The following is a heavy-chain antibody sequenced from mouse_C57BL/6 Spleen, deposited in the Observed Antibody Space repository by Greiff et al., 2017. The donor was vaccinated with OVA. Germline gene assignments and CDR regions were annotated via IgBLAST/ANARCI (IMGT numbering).Heavy chain of an antibody. CDR3: ARSYYGKDYWYFDV. CDR2: ISSGSSTI. D-gene: IGHD2-1*01. CDR1: GFTFSDYG. Sequence: EVQLVESGGGLVKPGGSLKLSCAASGFTFSDYGMHWVRQAPEKGLEWVAYISSGSSTIYYADTVKGRFTISRDNAKNTLFLQMTSLRSEDTAMYYCARSYYGKDYWYFDVWGTGTTVTVSS. J-gene: IGHJ1*03. V-gene: IGHV5-17*01.